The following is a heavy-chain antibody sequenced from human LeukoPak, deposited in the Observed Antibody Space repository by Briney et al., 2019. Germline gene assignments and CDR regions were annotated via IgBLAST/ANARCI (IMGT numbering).Heavy chain of an antibody. CDR3: ARDQTGFCSGSSCLGSTFDY. CDR1: GFILSDYN. Sequence: PGRSLRLSCAASGFILSDYNMHWVRQAPGKGLDWVAVISYDGSNKYYADSVKGRFTISRDNSKYTLYLQMNSLRAEDTAVYYCARDQTGFCSGSSCLGSTFDYWGQGTLVTVSS. J-gene: IGHJ4*02. V-gene: IGHV3-30*04. CDR2: ISYDGSNK. D-gene: IGHD2-15*01.